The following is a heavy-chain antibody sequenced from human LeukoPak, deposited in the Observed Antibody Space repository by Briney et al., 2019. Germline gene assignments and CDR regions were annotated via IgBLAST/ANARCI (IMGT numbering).Heavy chain of an antibody. V-gene: IGHV3-43*02. J-gene: IGHJ6*02. CDR3: AKDRRDEYSSSVGMDV. CDR2: ISGGGGST. D-gene: IGHD6-13*01. Sequence: PGGSLRLSYAASGFTFDDYAMHWVRQAPGKGLEWVSLISGGGGSTYYADSVKGRFTISRDNSKNSLYLQMNSLRTEDTALYYCAKDRRDEYSSSVGMDVWGQGTTVTVSS. CDR1: GFTFDDYA.